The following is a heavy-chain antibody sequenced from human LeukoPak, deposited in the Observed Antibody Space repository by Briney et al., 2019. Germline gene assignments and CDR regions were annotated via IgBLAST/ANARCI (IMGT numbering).Heavy chain of an antibody. J-gene: IGHJ4*02. D-gene: IGHD6-19*01. CDR3: TRRYGGHSGWAGYHDS. V-gene: IGHV3-64*01. CDR2: IRSDGSST. CDR1: GFSFSAYI. Sequence: GSLRLSCVASGFSFSAYIMHWVRQAPGKGLEYVSAIRSDGSSTFYPNSVKGRFTISRDNSKSTLYLQRGSLRAEDTAVYYCTRRYGGHSGWAGYHDSWGQGTLVTVSS.